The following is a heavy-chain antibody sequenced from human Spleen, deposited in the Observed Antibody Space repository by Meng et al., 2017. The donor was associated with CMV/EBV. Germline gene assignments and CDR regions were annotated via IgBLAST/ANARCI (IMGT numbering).Heavy chain of an antibody. CDR1: GFTFSTYA. V-gene: IGHV3-30*04. CDR2: ISFDGTNK. CDR3: ARVASDGNFQFDY. D-gene: IGHD2-15*01. Sequence: GESLKISCAASGFTFSTYAMHWVRQAPGKGLEWVAVISFDGTNKYYTDSLKGRFTISRDNSKNTLYLQMNSLRVEDTAVYYCARVASDGNFQFDYWGQGTLVTVSS. J-gene: IGHJ4*02.